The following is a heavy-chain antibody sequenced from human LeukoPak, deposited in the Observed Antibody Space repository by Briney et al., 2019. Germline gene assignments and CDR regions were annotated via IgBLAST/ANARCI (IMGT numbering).Heavy chain of an antibody. V-gene: IGHV4-59*01. J-gene: IGHJ6*03. Sequence: SETLSLTCTVSGGSISSYYWSWIRQPPGKGLEYIGSIYYSGSTNYNPSLRSRVTISVDTSKNQISLRLTSVTAADTAVYYCARGRLGSSWGDYMDVWGKGTTVTVSS. D-gene: IGHD6-13*01. CDR3: ARGRLGSSWGDYMDV. CDR1: GGSISSYY. CDR2: IYYSGST.